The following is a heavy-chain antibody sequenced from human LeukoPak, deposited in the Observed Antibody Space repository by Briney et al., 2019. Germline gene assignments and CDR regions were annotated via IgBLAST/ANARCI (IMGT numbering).Heavy chain of an antibody. J-gene: IGHJ3*02. CDR1: GGSFSGYY. V-gene: IGHV4-59*01. Sequence: SETLSLTCAVYGGSFSGYYWSWIRQPPGKGLEWIGYIYYSGSTNYNPSLKSRVTISVDTSKNQFSLKLSSVTAADTAVYYCARKYYYDSSGYYSGAFDIWGQGTMVTVSS. CDR2: IYYSGST. CDR3: ARKYYYDSSGYYSGAFDI. D-gene: IGHD3-22*01.